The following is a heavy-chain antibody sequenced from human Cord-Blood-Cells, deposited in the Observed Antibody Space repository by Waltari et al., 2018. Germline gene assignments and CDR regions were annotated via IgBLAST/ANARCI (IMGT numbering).Heavy chain of an antibody. CDR1: GYSIRSGYY. Sequence: QVQLQESGPGLVKPSETLSLTCAVSGYSIRSGYYWGWIRQPPGKGLEWIGSIYHSGSTYYNPSLKSRVTISVDTSKNQFSLKLSSVTAADTAVYYCARGEMTTVTNWFDPWGQGTLVTVSS. J-gene: IGHJ5*02. CDR3: ARGEMTTVTNWFDP. V-gene: IGHV4-38-2*01. CDR2: IYHSGST. D-gene: IGHD4-17*01.